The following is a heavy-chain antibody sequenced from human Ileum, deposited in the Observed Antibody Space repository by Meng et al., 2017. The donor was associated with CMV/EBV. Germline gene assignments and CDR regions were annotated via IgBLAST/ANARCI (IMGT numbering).Heavy chain of an antibody. CDR2: INTYNDNS. Sequence: QVQLVKFERKLKKAGASVKVSCKTSGDPFTNSGITWVRQAPGQGLEWMGWINTYNDNSNSAQKFQDRFTMTKDTSTRTAHMELRSLTSDDTAVYYCARVQLSGVFDYWGQGTLVTVSS. J-gene: IGHJ4*02. CDR3: ARVQLSGVFDY. D-gene: IGHD1-26*01. CDR1: GDPFTNSG. V-gene: IGHV1-18*01.